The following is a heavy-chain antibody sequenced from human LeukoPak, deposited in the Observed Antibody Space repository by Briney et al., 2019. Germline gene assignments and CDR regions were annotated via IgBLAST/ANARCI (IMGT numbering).Heavy chain of an antibody. CDR1: GFTFDDYT. Sequence: GGSLRLSCAASGFTFDDYTMHWVRQAPGKGLEWVSLISWDGGSTYYADSVKGRFTTSRDNSKNSLYLQMNSLRTEDTALYYCAKHYYGSGSYYNLNLDYWGQGTLVTVSS. V-gene: IGHV3-43*01. CDR3: AKHYYGSGSYYNLNLDY. D-gene: IGHD3-10*01. CDR2: ISWDGGST. J-gene: IGHJ4*02.